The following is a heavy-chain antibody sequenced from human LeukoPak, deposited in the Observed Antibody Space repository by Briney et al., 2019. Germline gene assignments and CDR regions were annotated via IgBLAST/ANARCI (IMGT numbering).Heavy chain of an antibody. CDR1: GGSFSGYY. CDR2: INHSGST. J-gene: IGHJ4*02. CDR3: GDFDY. V-gene: IGHV4-34*01. Sequence: PSQTLSLTCAVYGGSFSGYYWSWIRQPPGKGLEWIGEINHSGSTNYNPSLKSRVTISVDTSKNQFSLKLSSVTAADTAVYYCGDFDYWGQGTLVTVSS.